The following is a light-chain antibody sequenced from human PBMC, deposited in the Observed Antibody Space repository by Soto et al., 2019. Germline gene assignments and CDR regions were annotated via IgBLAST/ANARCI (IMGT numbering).Light chain of an antibody. V-gene: IGLV1-44*01. CDR2: SDN. CDR1: NSNIGRHA. J-gene: IGLJ7*01. CDR3: ATWDDSLNGVV. Sequence: QSVLTQPPSASGTPGQGVTLSCSGGNSNIGRHAVTWYQKLPGTAPRLLTSSDNRRPLGVPDRFSGSKSGASASLAISGLQSEDEGDYFCATWDDSLNGVVFGGGTQLTVL.